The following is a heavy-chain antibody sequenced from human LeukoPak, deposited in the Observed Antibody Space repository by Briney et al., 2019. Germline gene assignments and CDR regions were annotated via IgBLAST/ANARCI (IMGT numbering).Heavy chain of an antibody. CDR3: ARLVSTVTEFDF. V-gene: IGHV4-31*03. CDR1: GVSISSGCYY. CDR2: IYYSGNT. J-gene: IGHJ4*02. D-gene: IGHD4-17*01. Sequence: SETLSLTCTVSGVSISSGCYYWNWIRQHPGKGLEWIGYIYYSGNTYYNPSLKSRLTISVDTSKNQFSLRLSSVTAADTAMYYCARLVSTVTEFDFWGQGTLVTVSS.